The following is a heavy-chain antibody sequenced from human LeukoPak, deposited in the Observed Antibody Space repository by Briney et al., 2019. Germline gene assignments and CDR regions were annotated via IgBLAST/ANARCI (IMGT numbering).Heavy chain of an antibody. Sequence: SETLSLTCTVSGGSVSSGSYYWSWIRQPPGKGLEWIGYIYYSGSTNYNPSLKSRVTISVDTSKNQFSLKLSSVTAADTAVYYCASVIVGATTGALDYWGQGTLVTVSS. CDR3: ASVIVGATTGALDY. D-gene: IGHD1-26*01. CDR2: IYYSGST. J-gene: IGHJ4*02. CDR1: GGSVSSGSYY. V-gene: IGHV4-61*01.